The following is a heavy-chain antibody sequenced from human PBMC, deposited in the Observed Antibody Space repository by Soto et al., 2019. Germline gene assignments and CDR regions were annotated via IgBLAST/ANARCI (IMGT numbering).Heavy chain of an antibody. CDR3: ARGHMVTAIRQYFDY. V-gene: IGHV1-69*13. J-gene: IGHJ4*02. CDR1: GGTFSSYA. Sequence: SVKVSCKASGGTFSSYAISWVRQAPGQGLEWMGGIIPIFGTANYAQKFQGRVTITADESTSTAYMELSSLRSEDTAVYYCARGHMVTAIRQYFDYWGQGTLVTVSS. D-gene: IGHD2-21*02. CDR2: IIPIFGTA.